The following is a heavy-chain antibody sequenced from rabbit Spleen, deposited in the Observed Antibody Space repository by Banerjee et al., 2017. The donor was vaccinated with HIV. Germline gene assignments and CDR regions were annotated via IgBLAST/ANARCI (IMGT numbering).Heavy chain of an antibody. J-gene: IGHJ6*01. D-gene: IGHD7-1*01. CDR2: IYTGDGST. CDR1: GFSFSSSYY. V-gene: IGHV1S40*01. Sequence: QSLEESGGGLVQPEGSLTLTCTASGFSFSSSYYMCWVRQAPGKGLEWIGCIYTGDGSTAYASWAKGRFTVSKTSSTTVTLQLNSLTAADTATYFCARDTGTSFSSYGMDLWGPGTLVTVS. CDR3: ARDTGTSFSSYGMDL.